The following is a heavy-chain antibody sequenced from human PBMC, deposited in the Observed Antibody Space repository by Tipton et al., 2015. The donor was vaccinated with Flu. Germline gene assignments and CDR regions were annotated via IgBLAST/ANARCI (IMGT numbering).Heavy chain of an antibody. CDR1: GDSISTTIYY. V-gene: IGHV4-39*07. D-gene: IGHD1-1*01. CDR2: IYSSGTT. CDR3: ARDLWNDRRAYYYYGVDV. Sequence: TLSLTCTVSGDSISTTIYYWGWVRQPPGKGLEWIGSIYSSGTTYYNPSLKSRVTTSVDSSKNEFSLTLASLTAADTAVYYCARDLWNDRRAYYYYGVDVWGQGTTVTVSS. J-gene: IGHJ6*02.